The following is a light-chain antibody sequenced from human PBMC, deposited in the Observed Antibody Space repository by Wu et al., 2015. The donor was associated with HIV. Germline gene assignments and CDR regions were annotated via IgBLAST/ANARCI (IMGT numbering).Light chain of an antibody. J-gene: IGKJ4*01. CDR2: SAS. CDR3: QQTNSFPLT. CDR1: QDISSW. V-gene: IGKV1-12*01. Sequence: DIQMTQSPASVSASAGDRVTITCRASQDISSWLAWYQQKPEKAPNLLIYSASTLQSGVPSRFSGSGSGSEFTLTISNLQPEDSATYYCQQTNSFPLTFGGGTKVEIK.